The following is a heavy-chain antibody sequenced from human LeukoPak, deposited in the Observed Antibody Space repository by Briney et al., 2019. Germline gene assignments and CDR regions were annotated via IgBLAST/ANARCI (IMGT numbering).Heavy chain of an antibody. D-gene: IGHD3-3*01. J-gene: IGHJ5*02. CDR1: GFTVSSDY. CDR3: ANGPITIFGVVIPNWFDP. CDR2: ISTGSSII. Sequence: GGSLRLSCAASGFTVSSDYMSWVRQAPGKGLEWVSYISTGSSIINYADSVKGRFTISRDNSKNTLYLQMNSLRAEDTAVYYCANGPITIFGVVIPNWFDPWGQGTLVTVSS. V-gene: IGHV3-48*01.